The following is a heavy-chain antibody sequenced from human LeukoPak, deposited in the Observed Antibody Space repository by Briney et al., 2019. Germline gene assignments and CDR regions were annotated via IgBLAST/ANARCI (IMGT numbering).Heavy chain of an antibody. Sequence: PSETLSLTCTVSGGSISSYYWSWIRQPTGKGLEWIGYIYYSGSTNYNPSLKSRVTISVDTSKNQFSLKLSSVTAADTAVYCCARHSTPEWKKYSSGWYYFDYWGQGTLVTVSS. V-gene: IGHV4-59*08. CDR2: IYYSGST. D-gene: IGHD6-19*01. CDR1: GGSISSYY. CDR3: ARHSTPEWKKYSSGWYYFDY. J-gene: IGHJ4*02.